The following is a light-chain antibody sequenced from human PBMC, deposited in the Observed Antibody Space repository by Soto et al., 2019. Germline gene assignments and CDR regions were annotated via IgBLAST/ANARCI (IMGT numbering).Light chain of an antibody. Sequence: QSALTQPASVSGSPGQSITISCTGTSSDVGGYNYVSWYQQHPGKAPKLMIYEVSNRPSGVSNRFSGSKSGNTASLTISGLQAEDEADYYCSSYTSSSTLHWVFVGGTKLTVL. CDR1: SSDVGGYNY. V-gene: IGLV2-14*01. CDR2: EVS. J-gene: IGLJ3*02. CDR3: SSYTSSSTLHWV.